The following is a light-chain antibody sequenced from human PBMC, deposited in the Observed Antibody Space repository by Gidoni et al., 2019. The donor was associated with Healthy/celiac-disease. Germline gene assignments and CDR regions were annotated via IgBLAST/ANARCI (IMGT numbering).Light chain of an antibody. CDR3: QQSYSTPIT. CDR2: AAS. Sequence: DIQMTQSPSSLSASVGDRVTITCRASQSISSYLNWYQQKPGKAPKLLIYAASSLQSGVPSRFSGSGSGTDFTLTIRSLQPEAFATYYCQQSYSTPITFGQGTRLEIK. V-gene: IGKV1-39*01. CDR1: QSISSY. J-gene: IGKJ5*01.